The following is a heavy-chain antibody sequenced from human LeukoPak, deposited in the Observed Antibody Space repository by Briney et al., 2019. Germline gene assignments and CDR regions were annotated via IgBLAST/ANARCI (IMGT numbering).Heavy chain of an antibody. CDR3: ARDRSNNWFDP. CDR2: IHYSGST. J-gene: IGHJ5*02. Sequence: SETLSLTCTVSDGSISNYYWSWLRQPPGKGLEWIGYIHYSGSTNYNPSLKSRVTISVDTSKNQFSLKLSSVTAADTAVYYCARDRSNNWFDPWGQGTLVTVSS. CDR1: DGSISNYY. D-gene: IGHD2-8*01. V-gene: IGHV4-59*01.